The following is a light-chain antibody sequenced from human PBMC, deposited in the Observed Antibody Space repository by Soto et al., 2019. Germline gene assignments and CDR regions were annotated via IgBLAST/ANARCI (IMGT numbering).Light chain of an antibody. CDR2: AAY. J-gene: IGKJ1*01. Sequence: IHMTRSPPFLCSSVGDIVTITCLASQNIRTYLTCYQQKPGKAPTVMIYAAYTLQRGVPSMFSGSTTGKDLPLTIHGPHPEDYETYSCQKNISVNRNFRLGNKVDIK. V-gene: IGKV1-39*01. CDR1: QNIRTY. CDR3: QKNISVNRN.